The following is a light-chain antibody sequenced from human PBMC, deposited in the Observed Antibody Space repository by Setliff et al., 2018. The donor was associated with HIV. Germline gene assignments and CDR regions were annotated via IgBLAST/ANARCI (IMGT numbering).Light chain of an antibody. V-gene: IGLV2-14*03. CDR1: SSDVGAYNF. Sequence: QSVLTQPASVSESPGQSITISCTGTSSDVGAYNFVSWYQQYPGKAPQLMIYDVFGRPSGVSHRFSGSKSGNTASLTISGLRPEDEADYYCSSFTTSRKFAFGTGTKVTVL. J-gene: IGLJ1*01. CDR2: DVF. CDR3: SSFTTSRKFA.